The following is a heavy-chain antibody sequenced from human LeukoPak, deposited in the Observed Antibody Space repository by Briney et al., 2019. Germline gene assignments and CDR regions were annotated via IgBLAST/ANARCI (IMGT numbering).Heavy chain of an antibody. CDR1: GGTFSSYA. V-gene: IGHV1-69*05. CDR3: ARGVAVAGNAPYYYYYYMDV. Sequence: ASVKVSRKASGGTFSSYAISWVRQAPGQGLEWMGRIIPIFGTANYAQKFQGRVTITTDESTSTAYMELSSLRSEDTAVYYCARGVAVAGNAPYYYYYYMDVWGKGTTVTVSS. D-gene: IGHD6-19*01. CDR2: IIPIFGTA. J-gene: IGHJ6*03.